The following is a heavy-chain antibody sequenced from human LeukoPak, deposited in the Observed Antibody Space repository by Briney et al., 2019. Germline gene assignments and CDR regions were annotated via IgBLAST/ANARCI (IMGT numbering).Heavy chain of an antibody. CDR3: ASQEPLQPWFPC. CDR1: GFTFSSYS. D-gene: IGHD5-18*01. J-gene: IGHJ4*02. CDR2: ISSSSSYI. Sequence: PGGSLRLSCAASGFTFSSYSMSWVRQAPGKGLEWVSSISSSSSYIYYADSVKGRFTISRDNAKNSLYLQMNSLRAEDTAVYYCASQEPLQPWFPCWGQGTLVTVSS. V-gene: IGHV3-21*01.